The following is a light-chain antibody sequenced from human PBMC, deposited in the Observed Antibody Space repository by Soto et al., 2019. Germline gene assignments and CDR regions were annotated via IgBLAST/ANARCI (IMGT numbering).Light chain of an antibody. J-gene: IGLJ2*01. CDR1: SSDVGGYNY. CDR2: EVS. V-gene: IGLV2-14*01. Sequence: QSALTQPASVSGSPGQSITISCTGTSSDVGGYNYVSWYQQHPGKAPKLMIYEVSNRPSGVSNRFSGSNSGNTASLTNSGLQAEDEADYYCSSYTSSSTLVFGGGTKLTVL. CDR3: SSYTSSSTLV.